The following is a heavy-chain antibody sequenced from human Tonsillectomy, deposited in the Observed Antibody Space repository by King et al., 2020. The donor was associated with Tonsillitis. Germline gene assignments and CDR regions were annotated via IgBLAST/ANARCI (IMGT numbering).Heavy chain of an antibody. CDR1: GYTFTSHY. CDR3: ALMYYEFWSGYLDAFDI. D-gene: IGHD3-3*01. V-gene: IGHV1-46*03. Sequence: VQLVESGAEVKKPGASVKVSCKASGYTFTSHYMHWVRQAPGQGLEWMGIINPSVGSTSYAQKFQGRVTMTRDTSTSTVYMELSGLRSEDTAVYYCALMYYEFWSGYLDAFDIWGQGTMVTVSS. J-gene: IGHJ3*02. CDR2: INPSVGST.